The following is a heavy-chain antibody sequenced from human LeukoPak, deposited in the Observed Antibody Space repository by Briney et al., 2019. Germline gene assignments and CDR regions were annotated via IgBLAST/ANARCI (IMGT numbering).Heavy chain of an antibody. D-gene: IGHD6-13*01. CDR1: GGTFSSYA. CDR3: ARSYPIAPFDY. V-gene: IGHV1-69*13. Sequence: SVKVSCKASGGTFSSYAISWVRQAPGQGLEWMGGIIPIFGTANYAQKFQGRVTITADESTSTAYMELSSLRSEDTAACYCARSYPIAPFDYWGQGTLVTVSS. J-gene: IGHJ4*02. CDR2: IIPIFGTA.